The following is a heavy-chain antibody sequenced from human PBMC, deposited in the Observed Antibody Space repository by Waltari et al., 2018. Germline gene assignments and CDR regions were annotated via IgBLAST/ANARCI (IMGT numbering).Heavy chain of an antibody. CDR2: INSNSGGT. J-gene: IGHJ4*02. D-gene: IGHD3-3*01. CDR3: ARSDFWSGYYDLFDY. Sequence: QVQLVQSGAEVKKPGASVKVSCKASGYPFTDHYIHWVRQAPGQGLEWVGRINSNSGGTNFAQKFQGRVTMTRDTSISTAYMELSSLRSDDTAAYYCARSDFWSGYYDLFDYWGQGTLVTVSS. V-gene: IGHV1-2*06. CDR1: GYPFTDHY.